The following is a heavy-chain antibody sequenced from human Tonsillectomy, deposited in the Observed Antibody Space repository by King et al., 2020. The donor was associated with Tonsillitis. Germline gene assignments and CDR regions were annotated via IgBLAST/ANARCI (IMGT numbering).Heavy chain of an antibody. CDR3: AKDIPYDRSGYWHAFDI. CDR2: ISWNSGSV. CDR1: GFTFDDYD. D-gene: IGHD3-22*01. Sequence: VQLVESGGGLVQPGRSLRLSCAASGFTFDDYDMHWVRQAPGKGLEWVSGISWNSGSVGYTDSVKGRFTISRDNTKKFLYLQMNSLRAEDTALYYCAKDIPYDRSGYWHAFDIWGQGTMITVSS. V-gene: IGHV3-9*01. J-gene: IGHJ3*02.